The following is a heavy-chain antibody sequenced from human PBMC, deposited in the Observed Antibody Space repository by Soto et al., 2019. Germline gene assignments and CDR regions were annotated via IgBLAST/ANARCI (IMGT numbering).Heavy chain of an antibody. CDR3: AKERPPGGFWSGYPYYMDV. CDR1: GFTFSSYA. D-gene: IGHD3-3*01. CDR2: ISGSGGST. Sequence: GGSLRLSCAASGFTFSSYAMSWVRQAPGKGLEWVSAISGSGGSTYYADSVKGRVTISRDNSKNTLYLQMNSLRAEDTDVYDCAKERPPGGFWSGYPYYMDVWGKGTTVTVSS. V-gene: IGHV3-23*01. J-gene: IGHJ6*03.